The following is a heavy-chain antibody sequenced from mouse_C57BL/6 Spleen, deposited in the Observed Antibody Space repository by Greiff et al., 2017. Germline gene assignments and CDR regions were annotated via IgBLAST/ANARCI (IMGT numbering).Heavy chain of an antibody. V-gene: IGHV3-6*01. CDR3: ARERDYYGYYAMDY. CDR2: ISYDGSN. J-gene: IGHJ4*01. Sequence: EVQLQQSGPGLVKPSQSLSLTCSVTGYSITSGYYWNWIRQFPGNKLEWMGYISYDGSNNYNPSLKNRISITRDTSKNQFFLKLNSVTTEDTATYYCARERDYYGYYAMDYWGQGTSVTVSS. D-gene: IGHD1-1*01. CDR1: GYSITSGYY.